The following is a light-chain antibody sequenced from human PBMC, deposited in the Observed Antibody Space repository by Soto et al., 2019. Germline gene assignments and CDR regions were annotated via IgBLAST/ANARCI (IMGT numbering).Light chain of an antibody. CDR3: QQYVSAPIT. CDR1: QSVSNNY. V-gene: IGKV3-20*01. J-gene: IGKJ5*01. Sequence: EIVLTQSPGTLSLSPGERATLSCRASQSVSNNYLAWYQQKPGQAPRLLIYGASNRATGIPDRFSGSGSGTDFTLTISRLEPEDFAVYYCQQYVSAPITFGQGTRLEIK. CDR2: GAS.